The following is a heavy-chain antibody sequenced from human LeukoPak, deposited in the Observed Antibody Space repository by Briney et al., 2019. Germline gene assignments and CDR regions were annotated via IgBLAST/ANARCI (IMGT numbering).Heavy chain of an antibody. CDR1: GFTFSSYV. CDR2: ISGSGGST. D-gene: IGHD1-26*01. Sequence: PGGSLRLSCAASGFTFSSYVMSWVRQAPGKGLEWVSAISGSGGSTYYADSVKGRFTISRDNVKRALYLQMNSLRVEDTAVYYCARADGSFVDHAENWFDPWGQGAQVTVSS. CDR3: ARADGSFVDHAENWFDP. J-gene: IGHJ5*02. V-gene: IGHV3-23*01.